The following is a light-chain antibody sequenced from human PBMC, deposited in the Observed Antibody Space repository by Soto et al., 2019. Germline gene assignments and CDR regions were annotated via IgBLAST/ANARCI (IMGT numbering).Light chain of an antibody. J-gene: IGLJ2*01. Sequence: QSALTQPASVSGSPGQSITISCTGTSSDVGGYNYVSWYQQHPGKAPKLIFYEVSNRPPGLSDRFSGSKSGTTASLTISGLQAEDEADYFCSSYTTNKTLLFGGGTKLTVL. CDR2: EVS. CDR3: SSYTTNKTLL. CDR1: SSDVGGYNY. V-gene: IGLV2-14*01.